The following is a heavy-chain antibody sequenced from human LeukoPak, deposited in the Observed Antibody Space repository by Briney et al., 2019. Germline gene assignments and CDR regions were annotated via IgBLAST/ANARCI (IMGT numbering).Heavy chain of an antibody. J-gene: IGHJ4*02. D-gene: IGHD4-17*01. Sequence: PGGSLRLSCAASGFTFSSYEMNWVRQAPGKGLQWVSYISPSSSTIYYADSVKGRFTISRDNAKNSLYLQMNSLRAEDTAVYYCARDRLHYGEYEKTFDYWGQGTLVSVSS. V-gene: IGHV3-48*03. CDR1: GFTFSSYE. CDR2: ISPSSSTI. CDR3: ARDRLHYGEYEKTFDY.